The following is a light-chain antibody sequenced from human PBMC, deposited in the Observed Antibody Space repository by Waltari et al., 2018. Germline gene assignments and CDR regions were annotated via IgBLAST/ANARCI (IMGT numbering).Light chain of an antibody. CDR2: DVS. V-gene: IGLV2-11*01. Sequence: QSALTQPRSVSGSPGQSVTISCTGTSSDVGGYDYFSWYQQHPGKAPKLMIYDVSKRPSGVPDRFSGSKSGNTASLTISGLQAEDEADYYCCSYAGSYVIFGGGTKLTGL. CDR1: SSDVGGYDY. J-gene: IGLJ2*01. CDR3: CSYAGSYVI.